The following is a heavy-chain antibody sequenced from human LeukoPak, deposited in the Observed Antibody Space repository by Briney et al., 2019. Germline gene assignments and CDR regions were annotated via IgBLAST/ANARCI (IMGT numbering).Heavy chain of an antibody. Sequence: PGGSLRLSCVASGFTFSSYGMNWVRQAPGRGLEWVSSITGSSSSDRLYADSVKGRFTISRDNSKTSVDLQMNSLRVEDTAVYYCAKDREIAVAGYRWVAYFDYWGQGTLVTVSS. V-gene: IGHV3-21*01. J-gene: IGHJ4*02. CDR1: GFTFSSYG. CDR3: AKDREIAVAGYRWVAYFDY. D-gene: IGHD6-19*01. CDR2: ITGSSSSDR.